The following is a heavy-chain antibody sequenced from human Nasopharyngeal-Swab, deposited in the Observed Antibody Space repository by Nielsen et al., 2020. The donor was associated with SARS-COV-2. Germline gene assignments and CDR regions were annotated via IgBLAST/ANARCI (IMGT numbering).Heavy chain of an antibody. J-gene: IGHJ6*02. V-gene: IGHV4-39*07. CDR2: INHSGST. CDR3: ARVSTMVRGVIRSHYYYGMDV. Sequence: SETLSLTCTVSGGSISSGGYYWSWIRQHPGKGLEWIGEINHSGSTNYNLSLKSRVTISVDTSKNQFSLKLSSVTAADTAVYYCARVSTMVRGVIRSHYYYGMDVWGQGTTVTVSS. D-gene: IGHD3-10*01. CDR1: GGSISSGGYY.